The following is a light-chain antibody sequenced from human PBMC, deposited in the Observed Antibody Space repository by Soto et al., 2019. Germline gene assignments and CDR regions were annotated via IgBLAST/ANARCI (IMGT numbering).Light chain of an antibody. V-gene: IGKV3-20*01. CDR2: GAS. CDR3: QQYGSSLALT. Sequence: EIVLTQSPGTLSLSPGERATLSCRASQSVSSSYFAWYQPKPRQAPRLLIYGASSRATGIPDRFSGSGSGRDSTLTTSRLEPEDFAVYYCQQYGSSLALTFGGGTKVEIK. CDR1: QSVSSSY. J-gene: IGKJ4*02.